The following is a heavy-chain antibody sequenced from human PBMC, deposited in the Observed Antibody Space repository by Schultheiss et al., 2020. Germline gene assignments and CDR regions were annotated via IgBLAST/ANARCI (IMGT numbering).Heavy chain of an antibody. CDR2: IHYSGST. J-gene: IGHJ5*02. V-gene: IGHV4-59*12. D-gene: IGHD6-19*01. CDR1: GDSITSFY. Sequence: SQTLSLTCTVYGDSITSFYWSWIRQTPGKGLEWIGYIHYSGSTNYNPSLKSRVTISVDTSKNQFSLKLSSVTPEDTAVYYCARTGRYSSGWYGWANWFDPWGQGTLVTVSS. CDR3: ARTGRYSSGWYGWANWFDP.